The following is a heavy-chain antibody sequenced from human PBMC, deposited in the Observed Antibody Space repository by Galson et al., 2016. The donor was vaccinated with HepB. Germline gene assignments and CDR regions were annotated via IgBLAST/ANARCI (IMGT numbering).Heavy chain of an antibody. J-gene: IGHJ4*01. D-gene: IGHD1-26*01. CDR3: ARGSSSSVVGSTAFDY. Sequence: SVKVSCKVSEGTFSTYAMSWLRQARGQGLEWVGGIIPVFGTTKYAQKFPGRVTLPADGSTFTAYMELRGLRSDDTAVYYCARGSSSSVVGSTAFDYWGHGTLVTVSS. CDR1: EGTFSTYA. CDR2: IIPVFGTT. V-gene: IGHV1-69*13.